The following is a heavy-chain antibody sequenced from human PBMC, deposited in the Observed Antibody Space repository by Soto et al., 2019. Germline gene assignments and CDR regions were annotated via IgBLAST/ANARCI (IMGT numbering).Heavy chain of an antibody. Sequence: GASVKVSCKASGYTFTSYHIHWVRQAPGQGFGWMGIINPSGATTTYAQRFQDRVTMTRDTSTSTVYMDLSSLRSDDTAVYYCARAQAWGIHDYWGQGTLVTVSS. D-gene: IGHD7-27*01. CDR2: INPSGATT. V-gene: IGHV1-46*03. CDR3: ARAQAWGIHDY. J-gene: IGHJ4*02. CDR1: GYTFTSYH.